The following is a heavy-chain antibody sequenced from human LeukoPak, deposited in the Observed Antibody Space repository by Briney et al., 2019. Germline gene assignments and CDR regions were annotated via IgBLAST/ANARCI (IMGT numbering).Heavy chain of an antibody. D-gene: IGHD3-3*01. Sequence: GGSLRLSCAASGFTFSSYGMHWVRQAPGKGLEWVGVISSDGSNKYYADSVKGRFTISRDNSKNTLYLQMNSLRAEDTAVYYCAKDRVDDFWSGFYPQSLDYWGQGTLVTVSS. CDR2: ISSDGSNK. V-gene: IGHV3-30*18. CDR1: GFTFSSYG. J-gene: IGHJ4*02. CDR3: AKDRVDDFWSGFYPQSLDY.